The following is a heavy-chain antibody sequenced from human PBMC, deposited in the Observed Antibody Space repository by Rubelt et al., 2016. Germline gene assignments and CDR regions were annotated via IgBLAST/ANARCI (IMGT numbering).Heavy chain of an antibody. CDR2: INPSGGST. V-gene: IGHV1-46*01. Sequence: VKVSCKASGYTFTSYYMHWVRQAPAQGLEWMGIINPSGGSTSYAQKFQGRVTMTRDTSTSTVYMELSSLRSEDTAVYYCARGRRWLQGNSGELEYFQHWGQGTLVTVSS. D-gene: IGHD5-24*01. CDR3: ARGRRWLQGNSGELEYFQH. CDR1: GYTFTSYY. J-gene: IGHJ1*01.